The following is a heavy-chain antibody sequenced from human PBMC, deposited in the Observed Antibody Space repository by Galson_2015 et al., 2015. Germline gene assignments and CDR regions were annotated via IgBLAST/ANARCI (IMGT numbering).Heavy chain of an antibody. D-gene: IGHD6-19*01. V-gene: IGHV3-30*04. Sequence: SLRLSCAASGFSFTPYAMHWVRQAPGKGLEWVAVISHDGSGKYYADSVKSRFTISRDNSKNTLYVQVNSLRAEDTAVYYCARGRGIAVADHGWVDSWGQGTLVTVSS. CDR1: GFSFTPYA. CDR3: ARGRGIAVADHGWVDS. CDR2: ISHDGSGK. J-gene: IGHJ4*02.